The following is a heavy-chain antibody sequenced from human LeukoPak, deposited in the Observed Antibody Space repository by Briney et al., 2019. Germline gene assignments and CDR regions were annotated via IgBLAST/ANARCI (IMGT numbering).Heavy chain of an antibody. J-gene: IGHJ4*02. V-gene: IGHV3-33*08. Sequence: PGGSLRLSCAASGFTFDDYGMSWVRQAPGKGLEWVAVIWYDGSNRNYADSVKGRFTISRDNSKNTLYLQMNSLRDEDTAVYYCARDEMDRGGNDYWGQGTLVTVSS. CDR3: ARDEMDRGGNDY. CDR1: GFTFDDYG. CDR2: IWYDGSNR. D-gene: IGHD4-23*01.